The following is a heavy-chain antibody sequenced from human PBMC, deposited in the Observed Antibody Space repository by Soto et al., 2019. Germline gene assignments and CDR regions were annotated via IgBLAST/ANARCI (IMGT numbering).Heavy chain of an antibody. Sequence: QVQLVKSGAEVKKPGSSVKVSCKASGGTFSSYAISWVRQAPGQGLEWMGGIIPIFGTANYAQKFQGRVTITADESTSTAYMELSSLRSEDTAVYYCARVIGTRGYSYGDPDFYGMDVWGQGTTVTVSS. CDR3: ARVIGTRGYSYGDPDFYGMDV. CDR2: IIPIFGTA. D-gene: IGHD5-18*01. CDR1: GGTFSSYA. J-gene: IGHJ6*02. V-gene: IGHV1-69*01.